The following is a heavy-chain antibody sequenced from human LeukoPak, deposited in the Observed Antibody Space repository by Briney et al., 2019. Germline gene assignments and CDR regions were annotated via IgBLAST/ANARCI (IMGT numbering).Heavy chain of an antibody. CDR1: GFTFSSFT. CDR2: ISSSSSYI. CDR3: ARDLRSSGYYAFDY. Sequence: GGSLRLSCAASGFTFSSFTMNWVRQAPGKGLEWVSSISSSSSYIYYADSLKGRFTISRDNAKNSLYLQMNSLRAEDTAVYYCARDLRSSGYYAFDYWGQGALVTVSS. V-gene: IGHV3-21*01. J-gene: IGHJ4*02. D-gene: IGHD3-22*01.